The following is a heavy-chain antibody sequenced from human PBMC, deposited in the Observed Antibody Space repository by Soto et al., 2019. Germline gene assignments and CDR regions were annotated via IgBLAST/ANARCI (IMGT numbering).Heavy chain of an antibody. J-gene: IGHJ5*02. CDR3: AREGPVYGSYGYLVSWFYP. Sequence: PGGSLRLSCAASGFTFSSYAMHWVRQAPGKGLEWVAVISYDGSNKYYADSVKGRFTISRDNSKNTLYLQMNSLRAEDTAVYYCAREGPVYGSYGYLVSWFYPWGQGSLVPVSS. D-gene: IGHD5-18*01. CDR1: GFTFSSYA. CDR2: ISYDGSNK. V-gene: IGHV3-30-3*01.